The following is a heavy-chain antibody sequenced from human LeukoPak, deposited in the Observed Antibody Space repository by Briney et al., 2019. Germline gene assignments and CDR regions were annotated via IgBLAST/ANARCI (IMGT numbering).Heavy chain of an antibody. D-gene: IGHD3-10*01. CDR2: IHHSGRS. V-gene: IGHV4-31*03. J-gene: IGHJ4*02. CDR1: TDSLSSGGHY. Sequence: SQTLSLTCTVSTDSLSSGGHYWAWIRQFPGKGLESIGFIHHSGRSRHNPSLKDRVAISVDTSRKQFALKLSSVTAADTAMYYCARGGNRFGGFYFDYWGQGIQVIVPS. CDR3: ARGGNRFGGFYFDY.